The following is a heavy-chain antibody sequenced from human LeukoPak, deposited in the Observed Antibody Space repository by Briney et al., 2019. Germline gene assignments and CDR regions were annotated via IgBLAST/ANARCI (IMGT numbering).Heavy chain of an antibody. CDR1: GGSFSGYY. V-gene: IGHV4-34*01. CDR2: INHSGST. CDR3: ARRRAAAGYYYYYYMDV. J-gene: IGHJ6*03. Sequence: SETLSLTCAVYGGSFSGYYWSWIRQPPGKGLEWIGEINHSGSTNYNPSLKSRVTISVDTSKNQFSLKLSSVTAADTAVYYCARRRAAAGYYYYYYMDVWGKGTTVTISS. D-gene: IGHD6-13*01.